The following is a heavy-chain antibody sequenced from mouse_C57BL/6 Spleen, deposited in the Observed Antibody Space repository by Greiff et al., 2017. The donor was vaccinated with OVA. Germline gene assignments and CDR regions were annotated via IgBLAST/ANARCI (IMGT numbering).Heavy chain of an antibody. J-gene: IGHJ2*01. CDR1: GYTFTSYW. CDR3: ARSGGSTVVAPFDY. CDR2: INPSNGGT. Sequence: QVQLQQPGTELVKPGASVKLSCKASGYTFTSYWMHWVKQRPGQGLEWIGNINPSNGGTNYNEKFNSKATLTVDKSSSTAYMQLSSLTSEDSAVYYCARSGGSTVVAPFDYWGQGTTLTVSS. V-gene: IGHV1-53*01. D-gene: IGHD1-1*01.